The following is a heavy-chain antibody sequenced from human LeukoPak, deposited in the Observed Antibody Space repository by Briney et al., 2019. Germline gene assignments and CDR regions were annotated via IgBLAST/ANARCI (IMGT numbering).Heavy chain of an antibody. D-gene: IGHD3-16*01. Sequence: GGSLRLSCAASGFTFSSDAMSWVRQAPGKGLEWDSGTSGSGGSTYYADSVKGRFTISRDNSKNTLYLQMNSLRAEDTAVYYCAKSNYDYVWGSYSDYGMDVWGQGTTVTVSS. CDR1: GFTFSSDA. CDR2: TSGSGGST. V-gene: IGHV3-23*01. J-gene: IGHJ6*02. CDR3: AKSNYDYVWGSYSDYGMDV.